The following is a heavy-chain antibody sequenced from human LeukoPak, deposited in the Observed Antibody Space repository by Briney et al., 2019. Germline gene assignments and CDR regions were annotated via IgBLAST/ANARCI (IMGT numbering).Heavy chain of an antibody. J-gene: IGHJ3*02. Sequence: GGSLRLSCAVSGVTVSSTDMSWVRQAPGKGLEWVSVIFSGGGTYYTGSVKGRFTISRDNSKNTLYLQMNSLRAEDTAVYYCAREVMAKRRAFDIWGQETVVTVSS. CDR1: GVTVSSTD. V-gene: IGHV3-53*05. CDR2: IFSGGGT. D-gene: IGHD2-8*01. CDR3: AREVMAKRRAFDI.